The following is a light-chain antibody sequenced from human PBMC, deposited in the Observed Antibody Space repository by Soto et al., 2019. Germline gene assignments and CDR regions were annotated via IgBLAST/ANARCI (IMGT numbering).Light chain of an antibody. Sequence: QSVLTQPPSASGTPGQRGTISCSGSSSNIGSNTVNWYQQLPGTAPKLLIYTNDQRPSGVPDRFSGSKSGTSASLAISGLQSEDGADYYCAAWDDSLNGRVFGGGTKLTVL. J-gene: IGLJ2*01. V-gene: IGLV1-44*01. CDR3: AAWDDSLNGRV. CDR2: TND. CDR1: SSNIGSNT.